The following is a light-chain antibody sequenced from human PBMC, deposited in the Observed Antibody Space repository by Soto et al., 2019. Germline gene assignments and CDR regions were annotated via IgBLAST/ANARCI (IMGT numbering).Light chain of an antibody. J-gene: IGKJ2*01. CDR3: QPRSNWPRT. V-gene: IGKV3-11*01. CDR1: QSVSSY. Sequence: EIVLTQSPATLSLSPGERATLSCRASQSVSSYLAWYQQKPGQAPRLLIYDASNRATGIPARFSGSGSGTDFNLTISRLEPEDFAVYYCQPRSNWPRTFGQGTKLEIK. CDR2: DAS.